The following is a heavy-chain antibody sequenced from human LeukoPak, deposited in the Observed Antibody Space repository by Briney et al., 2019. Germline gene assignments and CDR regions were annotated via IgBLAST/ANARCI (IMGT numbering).Heavy chain of an antibody. J-gene: IGHJ6*03. CDR2: IIPIFGTA. CDR1: GGTFSSYA. D-gene: IGHD5-12*01. Sequence: SVKVSCRASGGTFSSYAISWVRQAPGQGLEWMGRIIPIFGTANYAQKFQGRVTITTDESTSTAYMELSSLRSEDTAVYYCASSYSGYDPSKYYYYYYMDVWGKGTTVTVSS. V-gene: IGHV1-69*05. CDR3: ASSYSGYDPSKYYYYYYMDV.